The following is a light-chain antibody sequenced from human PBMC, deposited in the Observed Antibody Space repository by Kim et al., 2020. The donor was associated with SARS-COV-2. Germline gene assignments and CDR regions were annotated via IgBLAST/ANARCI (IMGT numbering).Light chain of an antibody. CDR3: QQYNSYPLT. J-gene: IGKJ4*01. V-gene: IGKV1-5*03. CDR1: QSISSW. Sequence: DIQMTQSPSTLSASVGDRVTTTCRASQSISSWLAWYQQKPGKVPKLLIYKASSLESGVPSRFSGSGSGTEFTLTISSLQPDDFATYYCQQYNSYPLTFGGGTKVDIK. CDR2: KAS.